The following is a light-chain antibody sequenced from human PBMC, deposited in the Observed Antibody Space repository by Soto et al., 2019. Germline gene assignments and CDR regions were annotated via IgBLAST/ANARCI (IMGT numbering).Light chain of an antibody. J-gene: IGKJ1*01. Sequence: EIVMTQSPASLSLSPGERATLSCRASQSVDSYLVWYQQKPGQAPRLLIFGASNRATGIPARFSGSGSGTDFTLTISRLEPEDFAVYYCQQYGGLPRTFGQGTKVDIK. CDR1: QSVDSY. V-gene: IGKV3-20*01. CDR3: QQYGGLPRT. CDR2: GAS.